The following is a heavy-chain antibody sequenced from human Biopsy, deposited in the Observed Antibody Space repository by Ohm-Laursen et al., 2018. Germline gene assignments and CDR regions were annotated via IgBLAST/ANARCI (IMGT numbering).Heavy chain of an antibody. CDR3: AADADGYYTEFDY. V-gene: IGHV1-69*04. J-gene: IGHJ4*02. CDR1: GGTFSRYG. D-gene: IGHD3-3*01. CDR2: IVPILGHL. Sequence: GSSVKVSCKAPGGTFSRYGISWVRQAPGQGLEWVGRIVPILGHLNYAQRFQGRVSITADKSTTYVYMELSRLTSGDTAVYYCAADADGYYTEFDYWGPGTLVTVSS.